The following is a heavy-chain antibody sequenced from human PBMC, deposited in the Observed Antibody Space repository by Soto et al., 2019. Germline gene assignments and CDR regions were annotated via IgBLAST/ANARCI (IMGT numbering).Heavy chain of an antibody. CDR1: GFTFSSYS. CDR3: ASDFPPSIAVAGLFDY. V-gene: IGHV3-21*01. D-gene: IGHD6-19*01. Sequence: GGSLRLSCAASGFTFSSYSMNWVRQAPGKGLEWVSSISSSSSYIYYADSVKGRFTISRDNAKNSLYLQMNSLSAEDTAVYYCASDFPPSIAVAGLFDYWGQGTLVTVSS. CDR2: ISSSSSYI. J-gene: IGHJ4*02.